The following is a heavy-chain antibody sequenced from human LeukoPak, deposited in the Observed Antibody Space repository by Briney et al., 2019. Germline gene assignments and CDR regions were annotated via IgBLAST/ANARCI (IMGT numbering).Heavy chain of an antibody. Sequence: GGSLRLSCAASGFTLSSYWMHWVRQAPGKGLVWVSRINSNGSSTSYADSVKGRFTISRDNAKNTLYLQMNSLRAEDTGVYYCARIASHSSSWYDGGYWGQGTLVTVSS. CDR3: ARIASHSSSWYDGGY. V-gene: IGHV3-74*01. D-gene: IGHD6-13*01. J-gene: IGHJ4*02. CDR2: INSNGSST. CDR1: GFTLSSYW.